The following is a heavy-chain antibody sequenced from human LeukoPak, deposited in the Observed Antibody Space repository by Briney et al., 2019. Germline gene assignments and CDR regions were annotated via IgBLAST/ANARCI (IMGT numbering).Heavy chain of an antibody. CDR3: ARSRTGIAVALASYFDY. Sequence: SVKVSCKASGGTFSSYAISWVRQAPGQGLEWMGGIIPIFGTANYAQKFQGRVTITADESTSTAYMELSSLRSEDMAVYYCARSRTGIAVALASYFDYWGQGTLITVSS. CDR2: IIPIFGTA. D-gene: IGHD6-19*01. V-gene: IGHV1-69*13. J-gene: IGHJ4*02. CDR1: GGTFSSYA.